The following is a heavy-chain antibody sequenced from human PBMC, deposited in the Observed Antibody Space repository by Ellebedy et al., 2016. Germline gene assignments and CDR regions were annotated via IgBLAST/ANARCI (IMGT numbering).Heavy chain of an antibody. J-gene: IGHJ4*02. Sequence: GESLKIFCVVSGFSVSSNYLSWVRQAPGKGPEWVSAVVGSGERTFYADSVKGRFTISRDNSKNRLYLQMSSLKVEDTATYYCANVGGSGTYYNGYWGQGTLVTVSS. CDR3: ANVGGSGTYYNGY. CDR2: VVGSGERT. V-gene: IGHV3-23*01. CDR1: GFSVSSNY. D-gene: IGHD3-10*01.